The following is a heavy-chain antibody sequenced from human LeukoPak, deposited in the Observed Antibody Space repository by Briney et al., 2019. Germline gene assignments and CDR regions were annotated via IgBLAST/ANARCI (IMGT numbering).Heavy chain of an antibody. CDR2: ISSSSSYI. J-gene: IGHJ6*02. CDR1: GFTFSGYS. CDR3: ARDFSYSSGWYSDYYYGMDV. D-gene: IGHD6-19*01. Sequence: GGSLRLSCAASGFTFSGYSMNWVRQAPGKGLEWVSSISSSSSYIYYADSVKGRFTISRDNAKNSLYLQMNSLRAEDTAVYYCARDFSYSSGWYSDYYYGMDVWGQGTTVTVSS. V-gene: IGHV3-21*01.